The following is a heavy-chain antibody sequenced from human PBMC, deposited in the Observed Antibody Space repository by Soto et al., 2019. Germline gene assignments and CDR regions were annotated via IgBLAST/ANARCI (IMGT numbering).Heavy chain of an antibody. D-gene: IGHD3-10*01. J-gene: IGHJ4*02. Sequence: LSCAASGFTFSNAWMSWVRQAPGKGLEWVGRIKSKTDGGTTDYAAPVKGRCTISRDDSKNTLYLQMNSLKTEDTAVYYCTADYYGSGSLQYYFDYWGQGTLVIVSS. CDR2: IKSKTDGGTT. CDR1: GFTFSNAW. CDR3: TADYYGSGSLQYYFDY. V-gene: IGHV3-15*01.